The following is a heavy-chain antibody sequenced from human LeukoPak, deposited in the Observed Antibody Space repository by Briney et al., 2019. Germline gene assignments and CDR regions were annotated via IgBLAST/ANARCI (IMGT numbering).Heavy chain of an antibody. D-gene: IGHD6-13*01. V-gene: IGHV3-53*01. CDR2: TYSGGST. Sequence: GGSLRLSCVASGFTVSSNYMSWVRQAPGKGLEWVSVTYSGGSTYYADSVKGRFTISRDNSKNTLYLQMNSLRAEDTAVYYCARESWGRYFDYWGQGTLVTVSS. CDR1: GFTVSSNY. CDR3: ARESWGRYFDY. J-gene: IGHJ4*02.